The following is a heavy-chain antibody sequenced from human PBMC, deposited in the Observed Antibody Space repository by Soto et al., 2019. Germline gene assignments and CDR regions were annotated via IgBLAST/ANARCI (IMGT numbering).Heavy chain of an antibody. CDR3: AKGLDRASLDF. Sequence: EVQLLESGGTSVQPGGSLRLSCVASGFTFSTHTMNWVRQAPGKGLEWVSRLTADSDDTSYADSIKGRFTISRDNSKNPLELQMNSLKAGDTGIYYLAKGLDRASLDFWGQGALVTVSS. CDR1: GFTFSTHT. V-gene: IGHV3-23*01. J-gene: IGHJ4*02. D-gene: IGHD1-1*01. CDR2: LTADSDDT.